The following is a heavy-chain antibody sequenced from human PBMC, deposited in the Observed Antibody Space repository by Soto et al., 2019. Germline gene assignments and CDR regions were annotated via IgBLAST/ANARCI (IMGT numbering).Heavy chain of an antibody. CDR2: IGSAGDT. D-gene: IGHD3-10*01. J-gene: IGHJ6*02. CDR1: GFTFNTYG. Sequence: PGGSLRLSCAASGFTFNTYGMRWARQVTGKGLEWVSLIGSAGDTYYSDSVKGRFAISRENAKNSLYLQMNSLRAGDTAVYYCAREGRGFAGGLDVWGQGTTVTVSS. CDR3: AREGRGFAGGLDV. V-gene: IGHV3-13*01.